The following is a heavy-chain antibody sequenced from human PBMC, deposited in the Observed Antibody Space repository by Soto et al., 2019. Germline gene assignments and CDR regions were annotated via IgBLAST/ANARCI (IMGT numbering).Heavy chain of an antibody. J-gene: IGHJ4*02. CDR3: ARVPLPGGLLRETDFDY. V-gene: IGHV1-18*01. CDR2: ISAYNGNT. Sequence: QVQLVQSGAEVKKPGASVKVSCKASGYTFTSYGISWVRQAPGQGLEWMGWISAYNGNTNYAQKLQGRVTMTTDTSTSTAYMELRSLRSDDTAMYYCARVPLPGGLLRETDFDYWGQGTLVTVSS. CDR1: GYTFTSYG. D-gene: IGHD3-10*01.